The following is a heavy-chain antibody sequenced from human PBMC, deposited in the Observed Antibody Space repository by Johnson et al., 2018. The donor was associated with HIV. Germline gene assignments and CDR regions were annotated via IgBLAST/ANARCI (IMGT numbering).Heavy chain of an antibody. V-gene: IGHV3-11*04. Sequence: QVQLVESGGGLVKPGGSLRLSCAASGFTFSDYYMSWIRQAPGKGLEWVSYISSSGSTIYYAESVKGRFTITRDNANNSLYLQMHSLRAEDTAVYYCARDRGRGGYSYGRGDAFDIWGQGTMVTVSS. D-gene: IGHD5-18*01. J-gene: IGHJ3*02. CDR1: GFTFSDYY. CDR3: ARDRGRGGYSYGRGDAFDI. CDR2: ISSSGSTI.